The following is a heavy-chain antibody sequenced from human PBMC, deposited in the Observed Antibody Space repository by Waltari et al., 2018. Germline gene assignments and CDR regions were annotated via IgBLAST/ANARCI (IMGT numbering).Heavy chain of an antibody. D-gene: IGHD7-27*01. CDR1: GFTFSSYN. J-gene: IGHJ4*02. CDR2: ISSSSSYT. V-gene: IGHV3-21*01. CDR3: ATGGWGFYFDY. Sequence: EVQLVESGGGLVKPGGSLRLSCAASGFTFSSYNMNWVRQAPGKGLEWVSSISSSSSYTHYADSVKGRFTISRDNAKNSRYLQMNSLRAEDTAVYYCATGGWGFYFDYWGPGTLVTVSS.